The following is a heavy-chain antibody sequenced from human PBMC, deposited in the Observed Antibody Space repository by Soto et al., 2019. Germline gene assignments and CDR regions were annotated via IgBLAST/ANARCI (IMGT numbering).Heavy chain of an antibody. V-gene: IGHV3-23*01. CDR1: GFTFSTYA. CDR3: AREIAVADPSGFYYYGMDV. Sequence: PGGSLRLSCAVSGFTFSTYAMSWVRQAPGKGLEWVSVISGRGGGKEYADSVKGRFTISRDNSKNTLYLQMNSLRAEDTAVYYCAREIAVADPSGFYYYGMDVWGQGTTVTVSS. D-gene: IGHD6-19*01. CDR2: ISGRGGGK. J-gene: IGHJ6*02.